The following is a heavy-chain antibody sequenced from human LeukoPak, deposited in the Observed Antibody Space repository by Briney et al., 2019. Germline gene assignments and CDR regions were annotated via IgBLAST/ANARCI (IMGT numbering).Heavy chain of an antibody. J-gene: IGHJ4*02. Sequence: PSETLSLTCTVSGGSISSYYWSWVRQPPGKGLEWIGYLYDGGSTHYNPSLKSRVIISVDTSKNQFSLNLNSVTAADTAVYFCARHSWVNGYFDFWGQGTLVTVSS. D-gene: IGHD4-17*01. CDR2: LYDGGST. V-gene: IGHV4-59*08. CDR1: GGSISSYY. CDR3: ARHSWVNGYFDF.